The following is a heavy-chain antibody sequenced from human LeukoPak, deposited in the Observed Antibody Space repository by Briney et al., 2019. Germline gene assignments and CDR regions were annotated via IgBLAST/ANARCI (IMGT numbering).Heavy chain of an antibody. D-gene: IGHD3-10*01. CDR2: INHSGST. CDR3: ARVTMVRGVRLHGAFDI. CDR1: GGSISSSSYY. J-gene: IGHJ3*02. V-gene: IGHV4-39*07. Sequence: SETLSLTCTVSGGSISSSSYYWSWIRQPPGKGLEWIGEINHSGSTNYNPSLKSRVTISVDTSKNQFSLKLSSVTAADTAVYYCARVTMVRGVRLHGAFDIWGQGTMVTVSS.